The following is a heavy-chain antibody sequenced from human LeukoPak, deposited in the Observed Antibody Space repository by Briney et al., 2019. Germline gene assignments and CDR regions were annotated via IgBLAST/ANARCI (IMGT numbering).Heavy chain of an antibody. CDR1: GYTFTAYY. CDR2: INPNTGGT. D-gene: IGHD5-18*01. J-gene: IGHJ4*02. Sequence: ASVKVSCKASGYTFTAYYIHWVRQAPGQGLEWMGWINPNTGGTNYAQNFQGRVTMTRDTSISTAYMELTRLSSDDTAVFYRARDDTSMVPHYWGQGTLLTVSS. CDR3: ARDDTSMVPHY. V-gene: IGHV1-2*02.